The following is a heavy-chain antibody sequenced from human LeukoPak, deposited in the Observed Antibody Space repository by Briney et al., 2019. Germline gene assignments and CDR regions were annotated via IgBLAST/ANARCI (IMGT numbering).Heavy chain of an antibody. D-gene: IGHD2-2*01. V-gene: IGHV4-30-4*01. CDR1: GASISSADYY. CDR3: ARQLRGFDF. CDR2: IYYSVGT. J-gene: IGHJ4*02. Sequence: SETLSLTCTVSGASISSADYYWSWIRQPPGEDLEWIGHIYYSVGTYYNPSLKSRVTISLDTSKNQFSLKLTSVTAADTAVYYCARQLRGFDFWGQGTLVTVSS.